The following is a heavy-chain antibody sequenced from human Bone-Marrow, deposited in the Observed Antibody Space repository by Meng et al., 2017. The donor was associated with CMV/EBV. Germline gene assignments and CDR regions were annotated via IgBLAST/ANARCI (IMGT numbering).Heavy chain of an antibody. CDR3: ARDRSSLDFWSGFLGWLDP. V-gene: IGHV3-33*01. CDR1: GFTFSSYG. Sequence: GESLKISCAASGFTFSSYGMHWVRQAPGKGLEWVAVIWYDGSNKYYADSVKGRFTISRDNSKNTLYLQMNSLRADDTAVYYCARDRSSLDFWSGFLGWLDPWGQGTLVTVSS. J-gene: IGHJ5*02. D-gene: IGHD3-3*01. CDR2: IWYDGSNK.